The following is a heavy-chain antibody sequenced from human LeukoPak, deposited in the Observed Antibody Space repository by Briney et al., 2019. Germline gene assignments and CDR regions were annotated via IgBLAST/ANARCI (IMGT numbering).Heavy chain of an antibody. Sequence: GGSLRLSCAASGFTFSSYGRHWGRQAPGKGLEWVAVIWNDGSNKYYADSVKGRFTISRDNSKNTLYLQMNSLRAEDTAVYFCARARYGEPYCIDCWGQGTLVTVSS. CDR2: IWNDGSNK. V-gene: IGHV3-33*01. J-gene: IGHJ4*02. D-gene: IGHD3-10*01. CDR3: ARARYGEPYCIDC. CDR1: GFTFSSYG.